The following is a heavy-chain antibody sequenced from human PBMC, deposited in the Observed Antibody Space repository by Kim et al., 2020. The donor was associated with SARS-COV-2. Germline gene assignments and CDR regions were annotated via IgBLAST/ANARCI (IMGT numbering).Heavy chain of an antibody. D-gene: IGHD3-9*01. V-gene: IGHV1-46*01. CDR2: INPSGGST. CDR1: GYTFPSYY. CDR3: ARVVIEDYAILTGYYTWDGMDVMSMDV. J-gene: IGHJ6*02. Sequence: ASVKVSCKASGYTFPSYYMHWVLQAPGQGLEWMGIINPSGGSTSYAQKFQGRVTMTRDTSTSPVYMELSSLRSEDTAVYYCARVVIEDYAILTGYYTWDGMDVMSMDVWGQGTTVTVSS.